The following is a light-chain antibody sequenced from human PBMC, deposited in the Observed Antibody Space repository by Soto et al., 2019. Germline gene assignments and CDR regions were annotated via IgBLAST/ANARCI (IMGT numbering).Light chain of an antibody. V-gene: IGKV1-5*01. J-gene: IGKJ2*01. Sequence: DIQMTQSPSTLSASVGDRVTITCRASQIISTWLAWYQQKPGKAPKILIYDGSRLESGVPSRFSGSGSGTEFTLTISSLQPDDFATYYCQQSYRTPYTFGQGTKLETK. CDR2: DGS. CDR3: QQSYRTPYT. CDR1: QIISTW.